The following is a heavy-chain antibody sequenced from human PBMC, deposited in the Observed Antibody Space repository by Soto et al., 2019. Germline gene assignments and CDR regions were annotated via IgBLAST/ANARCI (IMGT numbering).Heavy chain of an antibody. V-gene: IGHV1-24*01. CDR3: ITPQPDFWSGFDH. CDR1: GDTLSELS. CDR2: FDPEQAET. Sequence: ASVKVSCKVSGDTLSELSIHWVRQAPGKGLEWMGGFDPEQAETIYAQKFQGRVTMTEDKSTDTAYMELTGLTSDDTAVFYCITPQPDFWSGFDHWGQGTLVTVS. D-gene: IGHD3-3*01. J-gene: IGHJ4*02.